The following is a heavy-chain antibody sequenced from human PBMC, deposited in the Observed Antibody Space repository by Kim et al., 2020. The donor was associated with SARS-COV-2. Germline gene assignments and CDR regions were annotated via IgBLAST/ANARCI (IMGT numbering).Heavy chain of an antibody. CDR2: N. CDR3: ARDIGVTGLGY. D-gene: IGHD3-10*01. J-gene: IGHJ4*02. Sequence: NYYADSVNGRFTISRDNSKNTLYLQMNGLRAEDTAVYYCARDIGVTGLGYWGQGTLVTVSS. V-gene: IGHV3-33*01.